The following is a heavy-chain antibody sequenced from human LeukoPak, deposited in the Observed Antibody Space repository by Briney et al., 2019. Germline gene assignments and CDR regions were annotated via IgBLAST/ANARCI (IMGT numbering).Heavy chain of an antibody. CDR2: IKQDGSEK. CDR3: ARSHYYGSGRSYYYYYGMDV. CDR1: RFTVSSYW. Sequence: GGSLRLSCASSRFTVSSYWMSWVRQPPGKGREWVANIKQDGSEKDYVDSVKGRFTISRDNAKNSLYLQMNSLRAEDTAVYYCARSHYYGSGRSYYYYYGMDVWGQGTTVTVSS. D-gene: IGHD3-10*01. V-gene: IGHV3-7*01. J-gene: IGHJ6*02.